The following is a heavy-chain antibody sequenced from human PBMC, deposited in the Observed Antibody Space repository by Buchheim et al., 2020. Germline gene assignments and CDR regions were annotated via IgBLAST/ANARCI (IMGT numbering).Heavy chain of an antibody. CDR1: GFTFSSYA. CDR3: AKRRYYDSSGYYYFQH. J-gene: IGHJ1*01. CDR2: ISGSGGST. Sequence: EVQLLESGGGLVQPGGSLRLSCAASGFTFSSYAMSWVRQAPGKGLEWVPAISGSGGSTYYADSVKGRFTISRDNSKNTLYLQMNSLRAEGTAVYYCAKRRYYDSSGYYYFQHWGQGTL. V-gene: IGHV3-23*01. D-gene: IGHD3-22*01.